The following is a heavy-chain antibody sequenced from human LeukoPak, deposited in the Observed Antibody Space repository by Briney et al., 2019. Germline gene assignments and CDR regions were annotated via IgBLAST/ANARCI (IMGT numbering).Heavy chain of an antibody. CDR1: GFXFSSYG. V-gene: IGHV3-30*18. CDR2: ISYDGSNK. Sequence: GGSLRLSCAASGFXFSSYGMHWVRQAPGKGLEWVAVISYDGSNKYYADSVKGRFTISRDNSKNTLYLQMNSLRAEDTAVYYCAKALRYFDWLYRHWGQGTLVTVSS. CDR3: AKALRYFDWLYRH. J-gene: IGHJ4*02. D-gene: IGHD3-9*01.